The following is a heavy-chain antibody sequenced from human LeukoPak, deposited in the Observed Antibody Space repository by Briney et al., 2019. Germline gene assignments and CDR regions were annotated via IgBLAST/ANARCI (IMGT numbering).Heavy chain of an antibody. CDR1: GFTFSSYA. Sequence: PGGSLRLSCAASGFTFSSYAMTWVRQAPGKGLEWVSYISSSGSTIYYADSVKGRFTISRDNAKNSLYLQMNSLRAEDTAVYYCARDRRYGYYFDYWGQGILVTVSS. CDR3: ARDRRYGYYFDY. D-gene: IGHD5-18*01. J-gene: IGHJ4*02. CDR2: ISSSGSTI. V-gene: IGHV3-48*03.